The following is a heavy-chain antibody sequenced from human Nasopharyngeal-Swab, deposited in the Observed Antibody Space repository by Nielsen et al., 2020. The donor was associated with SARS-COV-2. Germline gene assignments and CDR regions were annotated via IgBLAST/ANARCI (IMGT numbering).Heavy chain of an antibody. CDR2: ISYDGSNK. CDR3: AKDPRDGLLWFGGIYGYFDY. D-gene: IGHD3-10*01. V-gene: IGHV3-30*18. Sequence: GESLTISCAASGFTFSSYGMHWVRHAPGKGLEWVAVISYDGSNKYYADSVKGRLTISRDNSKNTLYLQMNSLRAEDTAVFYCAKDPRDGLLWFGGIYGYFDYWGQGTLVTVSS. J-gene: IGHJ4*02. CDR1: GFTFSSYG.